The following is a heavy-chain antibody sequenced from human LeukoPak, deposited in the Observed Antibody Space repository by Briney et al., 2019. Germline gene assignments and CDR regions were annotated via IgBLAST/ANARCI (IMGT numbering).Heavy chain of an antibody. CDR2: INPSGGST. J-gene: IGHJ5*02. Sequence: ASVKVSCKASGYTFTSYYMHWVRQAPGQGLEWMGIINPSGGSTSYAQKLQGRVTMTTDTSTSTAYMELRSLRSDDTAVYYCARSGIGYFDWYPDWFDPWGQGTLVTVSS. V-gene: IGHV1-46*01. CDR1: GYTFTSYY. CDR3: ARSGIGYFDWYPDWFDP. D-gene: IGHD3-9*01.